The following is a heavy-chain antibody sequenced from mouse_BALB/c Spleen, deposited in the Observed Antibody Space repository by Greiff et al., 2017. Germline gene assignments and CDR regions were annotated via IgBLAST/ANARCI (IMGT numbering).Heavy chain of an antibody. Sequence: EVKLVESGGGLVKPGGSLKLSCAASGFTFSSYAMSWVRQTPEKRLEWVASISSGGSTYYPDSVKGRFTISRDNARNILYLHMSSLRSEDTAMYYCASRDYDYDGFAYWGQGTLVTVSA. CDR3: ASRDYDYDGFAY. J-gene: IGHJ3*01. CDR1: GFTFSSYA. V-gene: IGHV5-6-5*01. CDR2: ISSGGST. D-gene: IGHD2-4*01.